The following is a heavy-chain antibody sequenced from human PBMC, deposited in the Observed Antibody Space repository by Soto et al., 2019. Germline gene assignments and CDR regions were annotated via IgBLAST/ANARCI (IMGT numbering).Heavy chain of an antibody. Sequence: SETLSLTCAVYGGSFSGYYWSWIRQPPGKGLEWIGEINHSGSTNYNPSLKSRVTISVDTSMNQLSLKLSSVTAADTAVYYCARGISRDNIVVVPAARGSNQFDPWGQGTLVTVSS. CDR1: GGSFSGYY. D-gene: IGHD2-2*01. J-gene: IGHJ5*02. CDR2: INHSGST. CDR3: ARGISRDNIVVVPAARGSNQFDP. V-gene: IGHV4-34*01.